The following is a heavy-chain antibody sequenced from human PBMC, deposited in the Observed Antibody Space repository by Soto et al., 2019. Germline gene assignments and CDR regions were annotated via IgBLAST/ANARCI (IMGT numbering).Heavy chain of an antibody. V-gene: IGHV1-3*01. J-gene: IGHJ4*02. CDR3: AREVGYYETFDY. CDR1: GYTFTSYA. D-gene: IGHD3-22*01. CDR2: INAGNGNT. Sequence: ASVKVSCKASGYTFTSYAMHWVRQAPGHRLEWMGWINAGNGNTKYSQKFQGRVTITRDTSASTAYMELSSLRSEDTAVYYCAREVGYYETFDYWGQGTLVTVSS.